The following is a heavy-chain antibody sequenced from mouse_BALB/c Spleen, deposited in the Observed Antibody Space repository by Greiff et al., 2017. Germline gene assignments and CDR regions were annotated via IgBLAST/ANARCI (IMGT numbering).Heavy chain of an antibody. J-gene: IGHJ4*01. CDR2: ISSGSSTI. CDR1: GFTFSSFG. CDR3: ARGLAYDGYYYAMDY. V-gene: IGHV5-17*02. D-gene: IGHD2-10*01. Sequence: EVHLVESGGGLVQPGGSRKLSCAASGFTFSSFGMHWVRQAPEKGLEWVAYISSGSSTIYYADTVKGRFTISRDNPKNTLFLQMTSLRSEDTAMYYCARGLAYDGYYYAMDYWGQGTSVTVSS.